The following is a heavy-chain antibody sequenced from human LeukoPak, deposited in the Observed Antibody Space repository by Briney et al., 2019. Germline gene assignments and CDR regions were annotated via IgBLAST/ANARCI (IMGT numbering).Heavy chain of an antibody. V-gene: IGHV3-23*01. CDR3: AKAVAAAGYYYYGMDV. CDR2: ISGSGGST. J-gene: IGHJ6*02. D-gene: IGHD6-13*01. CDR1: GFTFSSYA. Sequence: PGGSLRLSCAASGFTFSSYAMSWVRQAPGKGLEWVPAISGSGGSTYYADSVKGRFTISRDNSKNTLYLQMNSLRAEDTAVYYCAKAVAAAGYYYYGMDVWGQGTTVTVSS.